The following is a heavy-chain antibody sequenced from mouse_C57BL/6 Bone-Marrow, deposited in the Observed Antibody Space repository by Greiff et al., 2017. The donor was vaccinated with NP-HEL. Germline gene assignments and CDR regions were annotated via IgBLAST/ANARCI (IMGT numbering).Heavy chain of an antibody. CDR3: ARWAYGSSYDWDY. J-gene: IGHJ2*01. V-gene: IGHV1-54*01. CDR2: INPGSGGT. Sequence: VQLQESGAELVRPGTSVKVSCKASGYAFTNYLIEWVKQRPGQGLEWIGVINPGSGGTNYNEKFKGKATLTADKSSSTAYMQLSSLTSEDSAVYFCARWAYGSSYDWDYWGQGTTLTVSS. D-gene: IGHD1-1*01. CDR1: GYAFTNYL.